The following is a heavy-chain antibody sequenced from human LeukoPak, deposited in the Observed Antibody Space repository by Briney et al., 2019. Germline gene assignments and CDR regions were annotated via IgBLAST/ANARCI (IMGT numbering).Heavy chain of an antibody. CDR3: ARHRTAINRYGPYDAFDI. CDR1: GVSISSSDYY. J-gene: IGHJ3*02. V-gene: IGHV4-39*01. CDR2: VYYSGRT. D-gene: IGHD5-18*01. Sequence: PSETLSLTCTVSGVSISSSDYYWGWIRQPPGKGLEWIGSVYYSGRTYYNPPLKSRVTISEDTSKNQFSLKLPSVTAADTAVYYCARHRTAINRYGPYDAFDIWGQGTMVTVSS.